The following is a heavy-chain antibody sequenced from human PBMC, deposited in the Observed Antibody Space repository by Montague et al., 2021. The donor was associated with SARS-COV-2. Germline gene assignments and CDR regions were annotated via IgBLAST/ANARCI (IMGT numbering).Heavy chain of an antibody. Sequence: SVKVSCKASGFTFTSSAVQWVRQARRQRLEWIGWIVVGSGNTNYAQKFQERVTITRDMSTSTAYMELSSLRSEDTAVYYCAAPYCSSTSCHDAFDIWGQGTMVTVSS. CDR1: GFTFTSSA. D-gene: IGHD2-2*01. J-gene: IGHJ3*02. CDR3: AAPYCSSTSCHDAFDI. V-gene: IGHV1-58*01. CDR2: IVVGSGNT.